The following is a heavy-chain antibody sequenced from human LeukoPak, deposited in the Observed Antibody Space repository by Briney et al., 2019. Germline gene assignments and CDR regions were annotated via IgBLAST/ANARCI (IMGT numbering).Heavy chain of an antibody. CDR2: FDPEDGET. Sequence: ASVKVSCKVSGYTLTELSMRWVRQAPGKGLEWMGGFDPEDGETIYAQKFQGRVTMTEDTSTDTAYMELSSLRSEDTAVYYCATRLSGSTSCYFCLIFDYWGQGTLVTVSS. CDR3: ATRLSGSTSCYFCLIFDY. CDR1: GYTLTELS. J-gene: IGHJ4*02. V-gene: IGHV1-24*01. D-gene: IGHD2-2*01.